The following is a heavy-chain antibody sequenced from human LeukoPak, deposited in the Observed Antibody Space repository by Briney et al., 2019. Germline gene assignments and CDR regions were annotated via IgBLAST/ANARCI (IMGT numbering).Heavy chain of an antibody. J-gene: IGHJ5*02. V-gene: IGHV3-11*04. CDR3: ARDALSGSCIWFDP. CDR2: ISSSGSTI. D-gene: IGHD1-26*01. Sequence: GGSLRLSCAASGFTFSDYYMSWIRQAPGKGLEWVSYISSSGSTIYYADSVKGRFTISRDNAKNSLYLQMNSLRAEDTAVYYCARDALSGSCIWFDPWGQGTLVTVSS. CDR1: GFTFSDYY.